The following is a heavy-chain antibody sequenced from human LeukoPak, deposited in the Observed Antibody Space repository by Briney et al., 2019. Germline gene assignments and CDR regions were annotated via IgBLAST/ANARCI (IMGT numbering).Heavy chain of an antibody. Sequence: PGGSLRLSCAASGFTFSSYAMHWVRQAPGKGLEYVSAISSNGGSTYYANSVKGRFTISRDNSKNTLYLQMGSLRAEDMAVYYCARLSGYYRVFDYWGQGTLVTVSS. CDR3: ARLSGYYRVFDY. CDR2: ISSNGGST. V-gene: IGHV3-64*01. J-gene: IGHJ4*02. D-gene: IGHD3-22*01. CDR1: GFTFSSYA.